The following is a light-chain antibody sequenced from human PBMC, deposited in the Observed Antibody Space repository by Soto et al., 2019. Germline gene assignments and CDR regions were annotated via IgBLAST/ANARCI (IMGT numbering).Light chain of an antibody. Sequence: QSALTQPRSVSESPGQSVTISCTGTSSDVGGYNYVSWYQQHPGKAPTLRIDDVSKRTSGGPDRLSGSKSGNRASLTISGVQAEDDPEYYCRSDAGSDSVVFGERTKVTVL. CDR3: RSDAGSDSVV. CDR1: SSDVGGYNY. CDR2: DVS. J-gene: IGLJ2*01. V-gene: IGLV2-11*01.